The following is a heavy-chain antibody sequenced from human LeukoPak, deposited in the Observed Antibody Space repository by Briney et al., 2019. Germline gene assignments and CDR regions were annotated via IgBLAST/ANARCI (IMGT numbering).Heavy chain of an antibody. V-gene: IGHV3-33*06. D-gene: IGHD3-22*01. CDR3: AKGLRYPKSDYYDSSGYYYGVGLFGY. J-gene: IGHJ4*02. CDR1: GFTFSSYG. Sequence: GGSLRLSCAASGFTFSSYGMHWVRQAPGKGLEWVAAIWYDGSNKYYTDSVKGRFTISRDNSKNTLYLQMNSLRAEDTAVYYCAKGLRYPKSDYYDSSGYYYGVGLFGYWGQGTLVTVSS. CDR2: IWYDGSNK.